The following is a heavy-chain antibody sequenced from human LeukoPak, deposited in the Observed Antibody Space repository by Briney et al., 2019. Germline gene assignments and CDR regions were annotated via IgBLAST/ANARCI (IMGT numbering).Heavy chain of an antibody. V-gene: IGHV3-23*01. CDR2: ISGSGTGT. J-gene: IGHJ4*02. D-gene: IGHD3-3*01. Sequence: GGSLRLSCAASGFTFSTYAMSWIRQAPGKGLEWVSAISGSGTGTYYADSVKGRFTISRDNAKNSLYLQMNSLRAEDTAVYYCARGIGRLFDYWGQGTLVTISS. CDR1: GFTFSTYA. CDR3: ARGIGRLFDY.